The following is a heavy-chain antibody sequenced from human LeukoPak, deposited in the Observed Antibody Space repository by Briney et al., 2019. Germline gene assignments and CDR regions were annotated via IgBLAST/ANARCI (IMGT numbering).Heavy chain of an antibody. CDR2: ISAYNGNT. CDR1: GGTFSSYA. Sequence: GASVKVSCKASGGTFSSYAISWVRQAPGQGLEWMGWISAYNGNTNYAQKLQGRVTMTTDTSTSTAYMELRSLRSDDTAVYYCARSRVTMTVVVITDDAFDIWGQGTMVTVSS. CDR3: ARSRVTMTVVVITDDAFDI. J-gene: IGHJ3*02. D-gene: IGHD3-22*01. V-gene: IGHV1-18*01.